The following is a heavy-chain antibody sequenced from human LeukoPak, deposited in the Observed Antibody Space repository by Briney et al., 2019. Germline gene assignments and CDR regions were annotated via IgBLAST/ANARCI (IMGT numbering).Heavy chain of an antibody. CDR1: GYTFTSYD. J-gene: IGHJ5*02. CDR3: ARGTWIQLWFEENWFDP. D-gene: IGHD5-18*01. V-gene: IGHV1-8*03. CDR2: MNLNSGNT. Sequence: ASVKVSCKASGYTFTSYDINWGRQATGQGLEWMGWMNLNSGNTGYAQKFQGRVTITRNTSISTAYMELSSLRSEDTAVYYCARGTWIQLWFEENWFDPWGQGTLVTVSS.